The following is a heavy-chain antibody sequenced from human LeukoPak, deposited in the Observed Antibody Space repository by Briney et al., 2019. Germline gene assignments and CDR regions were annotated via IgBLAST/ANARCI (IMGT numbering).Heavy chain of an antibody. J-gene: IGHJ4*02. D-gene: IGHD2-15*01. CDR1: GYTFTVYY. CDR2: ISPNRGAT. Sequence: ASVTVSFTASGYTFTVYYMHWVRQAPGQGHEWMGWISPNRGATNYAQKFQGRVTLTRDTSISTAYMELSGLRSDDTAVYYCARDESGGLNYWGQGTLVTVSS. V-gene: IGHV1-2*02. CDR3: ARDESGGLNY.